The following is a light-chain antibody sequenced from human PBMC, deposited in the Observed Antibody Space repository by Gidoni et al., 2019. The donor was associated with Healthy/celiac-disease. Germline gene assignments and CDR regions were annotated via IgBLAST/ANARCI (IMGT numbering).Light chain of an antibody. J-gene: IGKJ4*01. CDR2: KAS. CDR3: QQYSSYLLT. CDR1: KSISSW. Sequence: QMTQPPSTMSASVGDRVTITCRASKSISSWLAWYQQKPGKAPKLLIYKASSLESGVPARFSGSGSGTEFTLTISSLQPDDFATYYCQQYSSYLLTFGGGTKVEI. V-gene: IGKV1-5*03.